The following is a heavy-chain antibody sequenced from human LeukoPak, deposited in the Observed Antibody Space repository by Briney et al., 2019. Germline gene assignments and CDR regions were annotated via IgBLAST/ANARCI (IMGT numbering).Heavy chain of an antibody. CDR3: ARSGMTTGNWFDP. CDR1: GFTFSRYA. D-gene: IGHD4-11*01. Sequence: GRSLRLSCAASGFTFSRYAMHWVRQAPGKGLEWVAVISYDGSNKYYADSVKGRLTISRDNSKNTLYLQMNSLRAEDTAVYYCARSGMTTGNWFDPWGQGTLVTVSS. J-gene: IGHJ5*02. CDR2: ISYDGSNK. V-gene: IGHV3-30-3*01.